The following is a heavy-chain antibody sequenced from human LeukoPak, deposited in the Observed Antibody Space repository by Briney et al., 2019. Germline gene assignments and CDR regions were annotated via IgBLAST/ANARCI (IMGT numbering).Heavy chain of an antibody. CDR3: ARDFWLADSSGTRDFDY. CDR2: IYYSGST. V-gene: IGHV4-59*01. D-gene: IGHD6-19*01. Sequence: SSETLSLTCTVSGGSISSYYWSWIRQPPGKGLEWIGYIYYSGSTNYNPSLKSRVTISVDTSKNQFSLKLSSVTAADTAVYYCARDFWLADSSGTRDFDYWGQGTLVTVSS. CDR1: GGSISSYY. J-gene: IGHJ4*02.